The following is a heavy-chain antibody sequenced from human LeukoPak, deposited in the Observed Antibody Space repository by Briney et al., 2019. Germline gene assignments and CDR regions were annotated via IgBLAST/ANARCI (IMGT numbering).Heavy chain of an antibody. CDR3: TTRITGTTSYWFDL. Sequence: ASVKVSCKVSGSTLTELSMHWVRQAPGKGLEWVGGLDDEDGETIYAQKFQGRVTTTEDRSTATAYMELSSLRSDDTAVYYCTTRITGTTSYWFDLWGEETLVTVSS. V-gene: IGHV1-24*01. J-gene: IGHJ5*02. D-gene: IGHD1-20*01. CDR1: GSTLTELS. CDR2: LDDEDGET.